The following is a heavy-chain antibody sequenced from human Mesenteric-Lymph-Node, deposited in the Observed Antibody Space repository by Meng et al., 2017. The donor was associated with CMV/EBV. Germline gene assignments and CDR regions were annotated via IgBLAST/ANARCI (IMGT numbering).Heavy chain of an antibody. J-gene: IGHJ3*02. CDR2: MYYSGST. D-gene: IGHD2-2*01. CDR3: ARVTPYCSSTSCYPGAFDI. CDR1: GGSISSYY. V-gene: IGHV4-59*01. Sequence: SETLSLTCTVSGGSISSYYWSWIRQPPGKGLEWIGYMYYSGSTKYNPSLKSRVTISVDTSKNQFSLKLSSVTAADTAVYYCARVTPYCSSTSCYPGAFDIWGQGTMVTVSS.